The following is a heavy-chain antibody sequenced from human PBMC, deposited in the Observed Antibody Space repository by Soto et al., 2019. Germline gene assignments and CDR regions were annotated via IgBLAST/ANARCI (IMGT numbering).Heavy chain of an antibody. CDR3: VTQWGGWELQHNWFDP. D-gene: IGHD2-15*01. J-gene: IGHJ5*02. V-gene: IGHV4-39*01. CDR1: GGSFDSRDYY. Sequence: ESLSLACGVSGGSFDSRDYYWAWIRQPPGKGLEWIGSVSDTGSPSYNPSLKSRLTISVDTSKNIFSLILSSVTAADTAVYYCVTQWGGWELQHNWFDPWGPGTLVTVSS. CDR2: VSDTGSP.